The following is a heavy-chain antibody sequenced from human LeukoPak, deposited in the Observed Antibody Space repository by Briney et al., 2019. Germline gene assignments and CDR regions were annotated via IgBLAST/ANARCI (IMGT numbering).Heavy chain of an antibody. V-gene: IGHV3-11*01. CDR2: ISSSGSTI. Sequence: GGSLRLSCAVSGFTSSTAWLTWVRQAPGKGLEWVSYISSSGSTIYYADSVKGRFTISRDNAKNSLYLQMNSLRAEDTAVYYCARATSSWYFWDYWGQGTLVTVSS. CDR1: GFTSSTAW. CDR3: ARATSSWYFWDY. J-gene: IGHJ4*02. D-gene: IGHD6-13*01.